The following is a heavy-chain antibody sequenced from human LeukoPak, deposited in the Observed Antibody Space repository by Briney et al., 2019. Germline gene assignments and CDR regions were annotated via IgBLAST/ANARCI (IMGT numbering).Heavy chain of an antibody. J-gene: IGHJ6*02. CDR3: ASRYCSSTSCSRIQLWLQYYYGMDV. CDR2: IYYSGST. V-gene: IGHV4-61*01. Sequence: SETLSLTCTVSGVSVSSGSYYWSWIRQPPGKGLEWIGYIYYSGSTNYNPSLKSRVTISVDTSKNQFSLKLSSVTAADTAVYYCASRYCSSTSCSRIQLWLQYYYGMDVWGQGTTVTVSS. D-gene: IGHD2-2*01. CDR1: GVSVSSGSYY.